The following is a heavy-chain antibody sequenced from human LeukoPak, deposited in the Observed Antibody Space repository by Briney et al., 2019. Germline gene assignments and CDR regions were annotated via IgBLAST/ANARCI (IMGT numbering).Heavy chain of an antibody. V-gene: IGHV3-74*01. D-gene: IGHD6-19*01. CDR2: INTDGRTT. CDR3: AXXXGSQDY. J-gene: IGHJ4*02. CDR1: GFTFXSXW. Sequence: RLSXAASGFTFXSXWMHWVRHXPGXGLVWVSRINTDGRTTTYADSVKGRFTISRDNAKSTVYLQMNSLRPEDTALYYCAXXXGSQDYWGQGTLVXVSS.